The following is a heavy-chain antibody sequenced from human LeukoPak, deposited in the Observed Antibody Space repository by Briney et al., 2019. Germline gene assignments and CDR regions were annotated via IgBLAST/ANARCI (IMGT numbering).Heavy chain of an antibody. CDR3: VRGGSSVSFDY. V-gene: IGHV3-74*01. J-gene: IGHJ4*02. CDR2: INSDGGNT. CDR1: GFTFSNYW. Sequence: GGSLRLTCAASGFTFSNYWMHWVRQTPGKGLVWVSRINSDGGNTNYADSVKGRFTVSRDNAKNTLYLQINSLRVDDTALYYCVRGGSSVSFDYWGQGTLVAVSS. D-gene: IGHD3-10*01.